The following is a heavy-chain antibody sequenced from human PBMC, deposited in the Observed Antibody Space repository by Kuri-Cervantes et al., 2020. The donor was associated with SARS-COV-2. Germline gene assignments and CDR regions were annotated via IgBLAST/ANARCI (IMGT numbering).Heavy chain of an antibody. CDR2: ISSSSSYI. J-gene: IGHJ4*02. CDR1: GFTFSSYS. D-gene: IGHD3-16*01. Sequence: GGSLRLSCAASGFTFSSYSMNWVRQAPGKGLEWVSSISSSSSYISYADSMKGRFTISRDNAKNSLYLQMNSLRAEDTAVYYCARGNYVMYSRWPTAPSDYWGQETLVTVSS. CDR3: ARGNYVMYSRWPTAPSDY. V-gene: IGHV3-21*01.